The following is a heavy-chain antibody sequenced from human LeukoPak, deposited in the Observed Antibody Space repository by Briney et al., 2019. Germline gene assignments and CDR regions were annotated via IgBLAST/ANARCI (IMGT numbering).Heavy chain of an antibody. CDR1: GFTFSSYA. J-gene: IGHJ6*03. CDR2: ISYDGSKK. Sequence: PGGSLRLSCAASGFTFSSYAMHWVRQAPGKGLEWVAVISYDGSKKYYADSVKGRFTISRDNAKNSLYLQMTSLRAEDTAVYYCARAPITIFGVDYYYYMDVWGKGTTVTVSS. D-gene: IGHD3-3*01. CDR3: ARAPITIFGVDYYYYMDV. V-gene: IGHV3-30-3*01.